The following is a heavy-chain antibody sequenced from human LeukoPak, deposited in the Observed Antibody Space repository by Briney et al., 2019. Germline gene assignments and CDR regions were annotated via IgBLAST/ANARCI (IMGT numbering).Heavy chain of an antibody. CDR2: ISYSGST. D-gene: IGHD3-22*01. J-gene: IGHJ2*01. CDR1: GGSISSSSSY. CDR3: ATTDYYNSSGAYWYFDV. Sequence: SETLSLTCTVSGGSISSSSSYWGWIRQPPGKGLEWIGSISYSGSTYYNPSLKSRVTISVGTSKNQFSLKLSSVTAADTAVYYCATTDYYNSSGAYWYFDVWGRGTLVTVSS. V-gene: IGHV4-39*01.